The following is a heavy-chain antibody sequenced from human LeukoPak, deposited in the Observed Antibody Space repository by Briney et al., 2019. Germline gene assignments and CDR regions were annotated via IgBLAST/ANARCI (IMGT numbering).Heavy chain of an antibody. CDR2: IYYSGST. V-gene: IGHV4-38-2*02. CDR1: GYSISSGYY. J-gene: IGHJ6*03. CDR3: ARSGGEQQLFHYYYYMDV. D-gene: IGHD6-13*01. Sequence: SETLSLTCTVSGYSISSGYYWGWIRQPPGKGLEWIGSIYYSGSTYYNPSLKSRVTISVDTSKNQFSLKLSSVTAADTAVYYCARSGGEQQLFHYYYYMDVWGKGTTVTISS.